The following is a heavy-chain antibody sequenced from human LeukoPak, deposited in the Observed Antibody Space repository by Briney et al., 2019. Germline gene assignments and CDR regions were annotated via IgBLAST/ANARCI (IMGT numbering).Heavy chain of an antibody. CDR2: INTNTGNP. CDR3: ARETSLSPYYFDY. CDR1: GYTFTSYG. V-gene: IGHV7-4-1*02. J-gene: IGHJ4*02. D-gene: IGHD2-2*01. Sequence: ASVKVSCKASGYTFTSYGLNWVRLAPGQGLEWRGWINTNTGNPTYAQGFTGRFVFSLDTSVSTAYLQINSLKAEDTAVYYCARETSLSPYYFDYWGQGTLVTVSS.